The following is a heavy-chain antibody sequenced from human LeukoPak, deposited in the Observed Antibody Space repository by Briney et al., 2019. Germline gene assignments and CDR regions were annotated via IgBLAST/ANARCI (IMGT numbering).Heavy chain of an antibody. V-gene: IGHV3-7*01. Sequence: GGSLRLSCVASGFTFSIYWMSWVRQAPGRGPEWLAIIKEDGSVIWDVESVRGRFTISRDNAKNSVYLGMNSLRAEDTAVYYCARGSGRQQLEQNYWGQGNLVTVSS. CDR1: GFTFSIYW. CDR2: IKEDGSVI. J-gene: IGHJ4*02. CDR3: ARGSGRQQLEQNY. D-gene: IGHD6-13*01.